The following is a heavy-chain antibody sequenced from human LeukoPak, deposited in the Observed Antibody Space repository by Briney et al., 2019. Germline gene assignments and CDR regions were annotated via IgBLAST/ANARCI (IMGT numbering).Heavy chain of an antibody. J-gene: IGHJ4*02. CDR2: ISSSSSYT. V-gene: IGHV3-11*06. CDR1: GFPFHYYY. Sequence: GGAPGLSLSAPGFPFHYYYISWIRPGPGKGRGGVSYISSSSSYTNYADSVKGRFTISRDNAKNSLYLQMNSLRAEDTAVYYCARDTRAAAGIVYWGQGTLVTVSS. D-gene: IGHD6-13*01. CDR3: ARDTRAAAGIVY.